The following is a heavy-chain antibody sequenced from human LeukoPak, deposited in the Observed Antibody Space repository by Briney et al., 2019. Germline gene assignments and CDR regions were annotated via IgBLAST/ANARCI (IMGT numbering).Heavy chain of an antibody. Sequence: GGSLRLSCAASGFSFTSYNFHWVRQAPGKGLQWLGFISYDGNIKYEDSVKGRFTISRDNSKSTLYLQMNSLRAEDTALYYCAREISISIAARGGFDYWGQGTLVTVSS. CDR2: ISYDGNIK. D-gene: IGHD6-6*01. CDR3: AREISISIAARGGFDY. CDR1: GFSFTSYN. J-gene: IGHJ4*02. V-gene: IGHV3-30*14.